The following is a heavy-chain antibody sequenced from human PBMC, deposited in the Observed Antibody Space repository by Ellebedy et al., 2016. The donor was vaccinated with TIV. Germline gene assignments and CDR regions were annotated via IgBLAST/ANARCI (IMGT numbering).Heavy chain of an antibody. CDR1: GFTFSRHW. Sequence: PGGSLRLSCAASGFTFSRHWMHWIRQAPGKGLVWLSRINGDGGFTSHADFVKGRFTISRDNAKNTLYLQMNSLTAEDTAMYYCSTLSDTGYWGHGTLVTVSS. D-gene: IGHD2-21*02. CDR2: INGDGGFT. J-gene: IGHJ4*01. V-gene: IGHV3-74*01. CDR3: STLSDTGY.